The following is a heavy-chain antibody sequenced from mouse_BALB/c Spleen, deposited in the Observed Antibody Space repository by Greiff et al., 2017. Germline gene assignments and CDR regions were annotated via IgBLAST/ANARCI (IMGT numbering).Heavy chain of an antibody. CDR1: GYTFTSYT. CDR3: AHITTVASYAMDY. CDR2: INPSSGYT. V-gene: IGHV1-4*01. Sequence: QVQLKQSGAELARPGASVKMSCKASGYTFTSYTMHWVKQRPGQGLEWIGYINPSSGYTNYNQKFKDKATLTADKSSSTAYMQLSSLTSEDSAVYYCAHITTVASYAMDYWGQGTSVTVSS. D-gene: IGHD1-1*01. J-gene: IGHJ4*01.